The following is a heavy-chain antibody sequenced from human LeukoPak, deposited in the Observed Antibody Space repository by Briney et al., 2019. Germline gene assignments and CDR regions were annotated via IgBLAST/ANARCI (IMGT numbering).Heavy chain of an antibody. Sequence: SVKVSCKASGGTFSSYATSWVRQAPGQGLEWMGGIIPIFGTANYAQKFQGRVTITTDESTSTAYMELSSLRSEDTAVYYCASPMAPVVPAPFDYWGQGTLVTVSS. D-gene: IGHD2-2*01. CDR1: GGTFSSYA. J-gene: IGHJ4*02. CDR3: ASPMAPVVPAPFDY. V-gene: IGHV1-69*05. CDR2: IIPIFGTA.